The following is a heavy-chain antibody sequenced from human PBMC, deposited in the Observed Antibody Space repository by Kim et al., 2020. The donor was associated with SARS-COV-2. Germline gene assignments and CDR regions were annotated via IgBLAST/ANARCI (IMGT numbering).Heavy chain of an antibody. Sequence: SETLSLTCTVSGGSISSSSYYWGWIRQPPGKGLEWVGSFYYSGSTYYNPALKSRVTISVDTSKNQFSLKLSSVTAADTAEYYCARVVSGVRGVILPDYWGQGTLVTVSS. V-gene: IGHV4-39*01. J-gene: IGHJ4*02. CDR1: GGSISSSSYY. CDR2: FYYSGST. CDR3: ARVVSGVRGVILPDY. D-gene: IGHD3-10*01.